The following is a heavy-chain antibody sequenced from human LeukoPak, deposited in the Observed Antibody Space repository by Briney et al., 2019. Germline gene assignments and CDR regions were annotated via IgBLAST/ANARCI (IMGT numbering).Heavy chain of an antibody. CDR1: GYTFTSYA. V-gene: IGHV1-3*01. D-gene: IGHD4-17*01. CDR2: INAGNGNT. J-gene: IGHJ4*02. CDR3: ARDGTVTTFGPEGYFNC. Sequence: VSVKVSCKASGYTFTSYAMHWVRQAPGQRLEWMGWINAGNGNTKYSQKFQGRVTITRDTSASTAYMELSSLRSEDTAVYYCARDGTVTTFGPEGYFNCWGQGTLVTVSS.